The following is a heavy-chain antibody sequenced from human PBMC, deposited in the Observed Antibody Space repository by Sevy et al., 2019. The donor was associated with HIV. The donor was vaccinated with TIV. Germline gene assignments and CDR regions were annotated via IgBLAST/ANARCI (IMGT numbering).Heavy chain of an antibody. V-gene: IGHV3-33*01. CDR3: AREDICVAGIGYYFHS. J-gene: IGHJ4*02. CDR2: IWYDGTNR. Sequence: GGSLRLSCAASGFSISGYGMHWVRQAPGKGLEWVAVIWYDGTNREYADSVKGRFTISRDNSKNTLYLQMNSLRVEDTGVYYCAREDICVAGIGYYFHSRGPGKLVTVSS. CDR1: GFSISGYG. D-gene: IGHD6-19*01.